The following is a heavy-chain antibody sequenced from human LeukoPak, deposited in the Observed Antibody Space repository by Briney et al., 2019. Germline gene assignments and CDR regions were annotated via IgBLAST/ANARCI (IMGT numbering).Heavy chain of an antibody. CDR1: GYTFTGYY. V-gene: IGHV1-2*02. D-gene: IGHD1-26*01. CDR2: INPNSGGT. CDR3: ARSGGGSYYGNCFDP. Sequence: GASVKVSCKASGYTFTGYYMHWVRQAPGQELEWMGWINPNSGGTNYAQRFQGRVTMTRDTSISTAYMELSRLRSDDTAVYYCARSGGGSYYGNCFDPWGQGTLVTVSS. J-gene: IGHJ5*02.